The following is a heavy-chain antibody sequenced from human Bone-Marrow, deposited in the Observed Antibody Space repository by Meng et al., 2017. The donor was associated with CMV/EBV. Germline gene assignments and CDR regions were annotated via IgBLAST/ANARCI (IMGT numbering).Heavy chain of an antibody. J-gene: IGHJ4*02. Sequence: GSLRLSCTVSGGSISSYYWSWIRQPPGKGLEWIGYIYYSGSTNFNPSLKSRVTISVDTSKNQFSLKLSSVTAADTAVYYCARRALIAAAGTFDYWGQGTLVTASS. CDR3: ARRALIAAAGTFDY. CDR1: GGSISSYY. D-gene: IGHD6-13*01. CDR2: IYYSGST. V-gene: IGHV4-59*08.